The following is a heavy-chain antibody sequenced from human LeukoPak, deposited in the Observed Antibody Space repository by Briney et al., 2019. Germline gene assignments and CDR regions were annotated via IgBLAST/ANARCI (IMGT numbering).Heavy chain of an antibody. V-gene: IGHV3-23*01. CDR2: ISGSGGST. CDR3: AKDFGYCSGGSCHDY. J-gene: IGHJ4*02. Sequence: GGSLRLSCAASGFTFSSYAMSWVRQAPGKRLEWVSAISGSGGSTYYADSVKGRFTISRDNSKNTLYLQMNSLRAEDTAVYYCAKDFGYCSGGSCHDYWGQGTLVTVSS. CDR1: GFTFSSYA. D-gene: IGHD2-15*01.